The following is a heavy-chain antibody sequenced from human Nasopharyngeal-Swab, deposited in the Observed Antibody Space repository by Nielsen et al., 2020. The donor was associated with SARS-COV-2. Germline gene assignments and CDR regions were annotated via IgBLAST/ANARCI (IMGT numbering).Heavy chain of an antibody. CDR3: TRVFSDGMDV. J-gene: IGHJ6*02. CDR2: IRSKANSYAT. V-gene: IGHV3-73*01. CDR1: GFTFSGSA. Sequence: GGSLRLSCAASGFTFSGSAMHWVRQASGKGLEWVGRIRSKANSYATTYAASVKGRFTISRDDSKNTAYLQMNSLKIEDTAVYYCTRVFSDGMDVWGQGTTVTVSS. D-gene: IGHD3-10*02.